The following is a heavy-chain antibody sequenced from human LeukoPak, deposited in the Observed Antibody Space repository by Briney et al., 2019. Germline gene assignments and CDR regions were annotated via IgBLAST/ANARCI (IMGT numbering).Heavy chain of an antibody. CDR3: AKPLVRPYCSGGSCPIDY. CDR1: GFTFSSYS. CDR2: ISSSSSYI. D-gene: IGHD2-15*01. Sequence: PGGSLRLSCAASGFTFSSYSMNWVRQAPGKGLEWVSPISSSSSYIYYADSVKGRFTISRDNSKNTLYLQMNSLRAEDTAVYYCAKPLVRPYCSGGSCPIDYWGQGTLVTVSS. J-gene: IGHJ4*02. V-gene: IGHV3-21*01.